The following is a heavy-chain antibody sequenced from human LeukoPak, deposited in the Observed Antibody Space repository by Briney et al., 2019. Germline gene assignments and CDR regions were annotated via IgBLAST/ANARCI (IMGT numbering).Heavy chain of an antibody. V-gene: IGHV1-69*06. CDR2: IIPIFGTA. J-gene: IGHJ4*02. CDR1: GGTFSSYA. CDR3: ARGRTYYYDSSGYLYYFDY. D-gene: IGHD3-22*01. Sequence: VASVKVSCKASGGTFSSYAISWVRQAPGQGLEWMGGIIPIFGTANYAQKFQGRVTITADKSTSTAYMELSSLRSEDTAVYYCARGRTYYYDSSGYLYYFDYWGQGTLVTVSS.